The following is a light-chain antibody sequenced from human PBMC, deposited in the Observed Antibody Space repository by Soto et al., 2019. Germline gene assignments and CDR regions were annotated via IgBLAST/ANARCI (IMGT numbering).Light chain of an antibody. CDR1: QTISSW. Sequence: DIQMTQSPSTLSGSVGDRVTITCRASQTISSWLAWYQQKPGKAPKLLIYAASTLQSRVPSMFSGSGAGTEFTRTISSLQPEDFATDYCQQLNTYPHTFGQGTKVDIK. CDR2: AAS. J-gene: IGKJ2*01. V-gene: IGKV1-9*01. CDR3: QQLNTYPHT.